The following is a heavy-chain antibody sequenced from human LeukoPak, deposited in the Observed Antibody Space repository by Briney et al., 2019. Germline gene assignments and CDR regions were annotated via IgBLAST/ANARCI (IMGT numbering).Heavy chain of an antibody. CDR1: GYTFTGYY. V-gene: IGHV1-2*02. Sequence: GASVKVSCKASGYTFTGYYMHWVRQAPGQGLEWMGWINPNSGGTNYAQKFQGRVTMTRDTSISTAYMELSRLRSDDTAVYYCARGFARIPAAIGDKYYYYGMDVWGQGTTVTVSS. CDR2: INPNSGGT. J-gene: IGHJ6*02. D-gene: IGHD2-2*02. CDR3: ARGFARIPAAIGDKYYYYGMDV.